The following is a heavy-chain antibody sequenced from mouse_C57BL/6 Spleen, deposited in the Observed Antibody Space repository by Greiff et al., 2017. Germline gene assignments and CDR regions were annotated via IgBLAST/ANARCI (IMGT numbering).Heavy chain of an antibody. CDR3: ARGRDDYGSSPDY. Sequence: QVQLKQPGAELVKPGASVKLSCKASGYTFTSYWMHWVKQRPGRGLEWIGRIAPNSGGTKYNEKFKSKATLTVDKPSSTADMQLSGLTSEDSAVYYCARGRDDYGSSPDYWGQGTTLTVSS. D-gene: IGHD1-1*01. CDR2: IAPNSGGT. CDR1: GYTFTSYW. J-gene: IGHJ2*01. V-gene: IGHV1-72*01.